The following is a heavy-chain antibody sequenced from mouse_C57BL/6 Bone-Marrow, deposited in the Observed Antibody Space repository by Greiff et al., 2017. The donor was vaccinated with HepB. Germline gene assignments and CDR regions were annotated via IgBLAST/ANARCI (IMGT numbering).Heavy chain of an antibody. CDR2: ISNLAYSI. Sequence: DVMLVESGGGLVQPGGSLKLSCAASGFTFSDYGMAWVRQAPRKGPEWVAFISNLAYSIYYADTVTGRFTISRENAKNTLYLEMSSLRSEDTAMYYCARKGANYGSWGQGTTLTVSS. J-gene: IGHJ2*01. CDR3: ARKGANYGS. V-gene: IGHV5-15*01. CDR1: GFTFSDYG. D-gene: IGHD1-1*01.